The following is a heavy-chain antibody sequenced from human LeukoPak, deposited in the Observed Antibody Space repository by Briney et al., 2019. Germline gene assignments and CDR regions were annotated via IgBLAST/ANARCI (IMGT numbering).Heavy chain of an antibody. Sequence: PGGSLRLSCAAYGFTFSSYWMSWVRQAPGKGLEWVANIKQDGSEKYYVDSVKGRFTISRDNAKNSLYLQMNSLRAEDTAVYYCARAGRYSSSSGYWYFDLWGCGTLVTVSS. CDR1: GFTFSSYW. CDR3: ARAGRYSSSSGYWYFDL. CDR2: IKQDGSEK. J-gene: IGHJ2*01. V-gene: IGHV3-7*01. D-gene: IGHD6-6*01.